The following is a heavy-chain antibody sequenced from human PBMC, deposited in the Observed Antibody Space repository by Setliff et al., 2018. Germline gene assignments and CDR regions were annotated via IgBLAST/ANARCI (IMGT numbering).Heavy chain of an antibody. Sequence: AASVKVSCKASGDTLTTYAIHWVRQAPGQGLEWMGMIIPIFGSPHYAQRFQDKVIITADVSTRTAYMDLSSLRSEDTAIYYCARDNILFGVVITGSWFDPWGQGTLVTVSS. CDR3: ARDNILFGVVITGSWFDP. CDR1: GDTLTTYA. D-gene: IGHD3-3*01. CDR2: IIPIFGSP. J-gene: IGHJ5*02. V-gene: IGHV1-69*13.